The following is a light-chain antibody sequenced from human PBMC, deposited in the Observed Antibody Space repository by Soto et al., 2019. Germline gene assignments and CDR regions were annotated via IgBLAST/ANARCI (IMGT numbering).Light chain of an antibody. V-gene: IGKV3-20*01. CDR1: QSVSSRN. CDR2: GAS. Sequence: EIVLTQSPGTVSLSPGERASLSCRASQSVSSRNLDWYRQKPGQAPSPLIFGASNRATGIPDRFSGSGSGTDFTLTSTKLKTEDCAVYYCLRYGDSPPAYTFGQRTKLEIK. CDR3: LRYGDSPPAYT. J-gene: IGKJ2*01.